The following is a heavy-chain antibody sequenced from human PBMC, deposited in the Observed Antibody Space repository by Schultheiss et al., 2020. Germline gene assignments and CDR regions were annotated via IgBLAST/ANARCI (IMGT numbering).Heavy chain of an antibody. CDR1: GGSISSYY. Sequence: SETLSLTCTVSGGSISSYYWGWIRQPPGKGLEWIGSIYYSGSTYYNPSLKSRVTISVDTSKNQFSLKLRSVTAADTAVYYCARLTYGSGWYGTQKYDHYMDVWGKGTTVTVSS. CDR3: ARLTYGSGWYGTQKYDHYMDV. D-gene: IGHD6-19*01. CDR2: IYYSGST. V-gene: IGHV4-39*01. J-gene: IGHJ6*03.